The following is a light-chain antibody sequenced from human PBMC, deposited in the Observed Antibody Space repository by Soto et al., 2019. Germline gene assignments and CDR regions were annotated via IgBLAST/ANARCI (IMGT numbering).Light chain of an antibody. J-gene: IGKJ1*01. V-gene: IGKV3-11*01. CDR3: HQRQSWPRT. CDR2: QTS. CDR1: QYINTR. Sequence: EIVLSQSSATLSSFPGDRFTLSCRASQYINTRLAWYQHRPGQSPRLLIYQTSLRAAGIPARFSASGSGTDFTLTISDVQPEDFALYYCHQRQSWPRTFGQGTKVDIK.